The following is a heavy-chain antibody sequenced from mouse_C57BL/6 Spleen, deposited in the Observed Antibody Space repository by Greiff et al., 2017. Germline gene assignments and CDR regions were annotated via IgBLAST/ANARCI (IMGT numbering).Heavy chain of an antibody. CDR1: GFTFSDYG. CDR2: ISSGSSTI. CDR3: AKPITTVVAGGAMDY. Sequence: EVKLVESGGGLVKPGGSLKLSCAAFGFTFSDYGMHWVRQAPEKGLEWVAYISSGSSTIYYADTVKGRFTISRDNAKNTLFLQMTSLRSEDTAMYYCAKPITTVVAGGAMDYWGQGTSVTVSS. J-gene: IGHJ4*01. V-gene: IGHV5-17*01. D-gene: IGHD1-1*01.